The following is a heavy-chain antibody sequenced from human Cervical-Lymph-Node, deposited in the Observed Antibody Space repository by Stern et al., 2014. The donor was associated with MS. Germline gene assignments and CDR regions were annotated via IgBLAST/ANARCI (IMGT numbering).Heavy chain of an antibody. J-gene: IGHJ5*02. D-gene: IGHD5/OR15-5a*01. CDR3: ARDLGVGPSVS. CDR1: GGTFNTSA. Sequence: VQLVESGAEVKKPASSVKVSCKDSGGTFNTSAISRVRQAPGQGLEWMGGIIPILGTTIYAQRFQGRVTFTADKSTSTAYMALSGLRYEDTAVYYCARDLGVGPSVSWGQGTVVTVSS. V-gene: IGHV1-69*06. CDR2: IIPILGTT.